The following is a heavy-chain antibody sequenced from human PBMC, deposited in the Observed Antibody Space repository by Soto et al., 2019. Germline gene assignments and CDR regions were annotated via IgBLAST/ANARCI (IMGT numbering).Heavy chain of an antibody. D-gene: IGHD1-26*01. CDR3: SGGVGDAF. Sequence: EEQLVESGGGLVQPGGSLRLSCAVSGFTFRRDWMNWVRQAPGKGLEWVAHTNQDGTEKYYVDSVKGRFTIFRDNAKNSLYRQMNGLRAEDTAVYYCSGGVGDAFWGQGTLVTVSS. CDR1: GFTFRRDW. V-gene: IGHV3-7*04. J-gene: IGHJ4*02. CDR2: TNQDGTEK.